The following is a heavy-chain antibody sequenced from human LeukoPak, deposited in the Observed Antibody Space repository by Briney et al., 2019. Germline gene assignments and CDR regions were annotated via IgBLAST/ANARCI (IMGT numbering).Heavy chain of an antibody. CDR3: ARDATTEIGTVYMDV. J-gene: IGHJ6*03. Sequence: GGSLRLSCAASGFTFSSHSMNWVRQAPGKGLEWVSSISSSSSYIYYADSVKGRFTISRDNAKNSLYLQMNSLRAEDTALYFCARDATTEIGTVYMDVWGKGTTVTISS. V-gene: IGHV3-21*01. CDR2: ISSSSSYI. D-gene: IGHD1-1*01. CDR1: GFTFSSHS.